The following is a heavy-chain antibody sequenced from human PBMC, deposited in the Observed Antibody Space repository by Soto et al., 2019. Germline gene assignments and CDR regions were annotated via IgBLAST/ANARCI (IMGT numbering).Heavy chain of an antibody. CDR2: ISYDGSNK. CDR3: ARATVPTSYYYYGMNV. J-gene: IGHJ6*02. CDR1: GFTFSSYG. V-gene: IGHV3-30*03. D-gene: IGHD4-4*01. Sequence: GGSLRLSCAASGFTFSSYGMHWVRQAPGKGLEWVAVISYDGSNKYYADSVKGRFTISRDNSKNTLYLQMNSLRAEDTAVYYCARATVPTSYYYYGMNVWGQGTTVTVSS.